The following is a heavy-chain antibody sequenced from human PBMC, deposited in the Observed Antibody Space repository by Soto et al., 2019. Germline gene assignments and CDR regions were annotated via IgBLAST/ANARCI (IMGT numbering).Heavy chain of an antibody. CDR2: ISGSGGST. CDR3: AKDPPESLAVAGYFDY. CDR1: GFTFSSYA. J-gene: IGHJ4*02. D-gene: IGHD6-19*01. V-gene: IGHV3-23*01. Sequence: GGSLRLSCAASGFTFSSYAMSWVRQAPGKGLEWVSAISGSGGSTYYADSVKGRFTISRDNSKNTLCLQMNSLRAEDTAVYYCAKDPPESLAVAGYFDYWGQGTLVTVSS.